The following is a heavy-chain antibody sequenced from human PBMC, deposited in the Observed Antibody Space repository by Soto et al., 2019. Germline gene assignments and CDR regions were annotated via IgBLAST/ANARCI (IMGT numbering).Heavy chain of an antibody. V-gene: IGHV1-69*15. CDR3: ARGHEYGGNSDAFDI. CDR1: GGTFSTSS. J-gene: IGHJ3*02. D-gene: IGHD4-17*01. Sequence: QVHLVQSGAEVKKPGSSVKVSCKASGGTFSTSSINWLRQAPGQRPEWMGNILPVFGTADYAQKFRDRVTLTSDQSXXTAYMELRSLFSEDAAVYYCARGHEYGGNSDAFDIWGQGTVVTVSS. CDR2: ILPVFGTA.